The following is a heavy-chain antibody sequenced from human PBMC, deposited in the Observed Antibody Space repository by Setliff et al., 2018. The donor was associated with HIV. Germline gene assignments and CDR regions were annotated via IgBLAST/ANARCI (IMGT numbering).Heavy chain of an antibody. CDR3: ARGPGCGGDCRAFAMDSFDM. J-gene: IGHJ3*02. Sequence: PGGSLRLSCVGSGFTFSIYAMNWVRQAPGKGLEWVSTISSTGGSTYYADSVKGRFTISRDNSKNTLYLQMNSLRAEDTAVYYCARGPGCGGDCRAFAMDSFDMWGQGTKVTVSS. CDR1: GFTFSIYA. CDR2: ISSTGGST. V-gene: IGHV3-23*01. D-gene: IGHD2-21*02.